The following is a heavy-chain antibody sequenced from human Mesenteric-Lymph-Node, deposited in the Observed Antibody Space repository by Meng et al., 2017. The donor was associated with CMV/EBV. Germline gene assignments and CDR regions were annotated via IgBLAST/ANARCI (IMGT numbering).Heavy chain of an antibody. J-gene: IGHJ6*02. CDR2: IYSGGST. CDR3: ARDLVAGCSSTSCYEPGALYYYYGMDV. V-gene: IGHV3-66*02. CDR1: GFTVSSNY. Sequence: GFLRLSCAASGFTVSSNYMSWVRQAPGKGLEWVSVIYSGGSTYYADSVKGRFTISRDNSKNTLYLQMNSLRAEDTAVYYCARDLVAGCSSTSCYEPGALYYYYGMDVWGQGTTVTVSS. D-gene: IGHD2-2*01.